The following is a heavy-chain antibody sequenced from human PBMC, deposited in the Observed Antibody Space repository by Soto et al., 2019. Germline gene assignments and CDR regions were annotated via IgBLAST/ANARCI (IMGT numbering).Heavy chain of an antibody. CDR3: AKALAGRVMDV. V-gene: IGHV3-30*18. D-gene: IGHD3-10*01. CDR2: ITYDGSNK. CDR1: GFTFSSYG. J-gene: IGHJ6*02. Sequence: GGSLRLSCAVSGFTFSSYGMHWVRQAPGKGLEWVAVITYDGSNKYYGDSVKGRFAISRDNSRDTLSLQRNSLRAEDTAVYYCAKALAGRVMDVWGQGPTGTAS.